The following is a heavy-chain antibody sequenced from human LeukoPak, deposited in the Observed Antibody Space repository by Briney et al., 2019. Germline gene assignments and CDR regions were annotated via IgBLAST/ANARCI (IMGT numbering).Heavy chain of an antibody. CDR3: ARNAGSYFEFAP. CDR2: ISGNSGKT. CDR1: GYTFSTYG. J-gene: IGHJ5*02. V-gene: IGHV1-18*01. Sequence: ASVKVSCKTSGYTFSTYGLSWVRQAPGQGLEWIGWISGNSGKTHYAQKFQDRVTLTTDTSSTTAFMELRSLSSDDTAMYYCARNAGSYFEFAPWGQGTLVTVSS. D-gene: IGHD1-26*01.